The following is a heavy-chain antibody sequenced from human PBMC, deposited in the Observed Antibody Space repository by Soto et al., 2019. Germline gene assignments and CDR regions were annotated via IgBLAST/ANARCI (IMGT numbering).Heavy chain of an antibody. CDR1: GGSFSGYY. J-gene: IGHJ5*02. D-gene: IGHD1-26*01. CDR3: ARSWGELLDHRFDP. Sequence: SETLSLTCAVYGGSFSGYYWTWIRQPPGTGLEWIGEINHSGSTNYNPSLKSRVTISVDTSKNQFSLKLSSVTAADTAVYYCARSWGELLDHRFDPWGQGTLVTIS. CDR2: INHSGST. V-gene: IGHV4-34*01.